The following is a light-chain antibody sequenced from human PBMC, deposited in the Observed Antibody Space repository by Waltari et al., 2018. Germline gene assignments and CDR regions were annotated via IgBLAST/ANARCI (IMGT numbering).Light chain of an antibody. CDR2: DTF. V-gene: IGKV3-11*01. CDR1: QSVNNY. J-gene: IGKJ4*01. CDR3: QQRSDWPLT. Sequence: EIVLTQSPATLSLSPGERATLSCRTSQSVNNYLAWYQQKPGQAPRLLIYDTFYRATDIPARFSGSGSGTDFTLTISSLEPEDFAIYYCQQRSDWPLTFGGGTKVEIK.